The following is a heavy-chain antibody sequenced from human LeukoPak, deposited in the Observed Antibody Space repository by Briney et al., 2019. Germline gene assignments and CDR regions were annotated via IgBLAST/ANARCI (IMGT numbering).Heavy chain of an antibody. CDR1: GFTVSSNY. Sequence: GGSLRLSYAASGFTVSSNYMSWVRQAPGKGLEWVSVIYSGGSTYYADSVKGRFTISRDNSKNTLYLQMNSLRAEDTAVYYCAREWYSSGWYYFDYWGQGTLVTVSS. V-gene: IGHV3-53*01. CDR3: AREWYSSGWYYFDY. D-gene: IGHD6-19*01. CDR2: IYSGGST. J-gene: IGHJ4*02.